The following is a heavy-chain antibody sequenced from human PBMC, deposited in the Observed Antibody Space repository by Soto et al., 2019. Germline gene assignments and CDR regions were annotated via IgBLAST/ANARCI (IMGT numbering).Heavy chain of an antibody. CDR1: GFTFSSYV. CDR3: AKDLLGPGRAYGMDV. Sequence: GSLRLSCAASGFTFSSYVIHWVRQDQGKGLEWVAVISYDGSNKYYADSVKGRFTISRDNSKNTLYLQMNSLRAEDTAVYYCAKDLLGPGRAYGMDVWGQGTTVTVSS. J-gene: IGHJ6*02. V-gene: IGHV3-30*18. CDR2: ISYDGSNK. D-gene: IGHD7-27*01.